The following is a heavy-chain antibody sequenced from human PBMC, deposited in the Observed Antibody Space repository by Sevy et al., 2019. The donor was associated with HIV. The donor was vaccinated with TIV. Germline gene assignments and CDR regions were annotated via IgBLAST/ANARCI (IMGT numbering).Heavy chain of an antibody. CDR3: AKDGRYCRGGSCYSARFDY. D-gene: IGHD2-15*01. CDR2: ISYDGSNK. CDR1: GFTFSSYG. V-gene: IGHV3-30*18. Sequence: GGSLRLSCAASGFTFSSYGMHWVRQAPGKGLEWVAVISYDGSNKYYADSVKGRFTSSRDSSKNTLYLQMNSLRAEDTAVYYGAKDGRYCRGGSCYSARFDYWGQGTLVTVSS. J-gene: IGHJ4*02.